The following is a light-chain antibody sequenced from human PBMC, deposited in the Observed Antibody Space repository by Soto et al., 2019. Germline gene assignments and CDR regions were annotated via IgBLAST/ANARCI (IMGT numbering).Light chain of an antibody. CDR1: QSISSN. CDR2: DAS. Sequence: ETVMTHSPATLSVSPGESATLSFRASQSISSNLAWFQQKPGQAPRLLIYDASTMATGFPARFSGSGSGTEFTLTISSLQSEDFAVYYCQQYNNWPLTFGGGTKVDI. V-gene: IGKV3-15*01. CDR3: QQYNNWPLT. J-gene: IGKJ4*01.